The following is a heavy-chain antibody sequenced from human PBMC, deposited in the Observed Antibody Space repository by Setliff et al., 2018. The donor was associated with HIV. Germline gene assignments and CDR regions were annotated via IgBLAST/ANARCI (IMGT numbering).Heavy chain of an antibody. CDR2: IIPMYNIP. V-gene: IGHV1-69*13. Sequence: SVKVSCKTSGDTLTNYVINWVRQAPGQGLEWMGMIIPMYNIPAYAQKFQGRVTFTADESTSTAYIELSRLSSEDTAVYYCARDQTGVAAAAFRGGSAWSDEGFDIWGQGTMVTVSS. D-gene: IGHD6-13*01. J-gene: IGHJ3*02. CDR3: ARDQTGVAAAAFRGGSAWSDEGFDI. CDR1: GDTLTNYV.